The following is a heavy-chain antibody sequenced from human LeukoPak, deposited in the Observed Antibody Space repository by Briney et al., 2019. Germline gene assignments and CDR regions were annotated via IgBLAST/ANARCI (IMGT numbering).Heavy chain of an antibody. D-gene: IGHD3-10*01. CDR1: GGSFSGYY. Sequence: SETLSLTCAVYGGSFSGYYWSWIRQPPGKGLEWIGEINHSGSTNYNPSLKSRVTISVDTSKNQFSLKLSSVTAANTAVYYCARGWSYYGSGSYYFDYWGQGTLVTVSS. V-gene: IGHV4-34*01. CDR2: INHSGST. CDR3: ARGWSYYGSGSYYFDY. J-gene: IGHJ4*02.